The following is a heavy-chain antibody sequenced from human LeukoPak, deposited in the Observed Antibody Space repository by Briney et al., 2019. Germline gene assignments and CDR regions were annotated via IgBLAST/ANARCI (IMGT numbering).Heavy chain of an antibody. CDR1: GGSISTSRYY. CDR2: IYYSGNT. V-gene: IGHV4-39*01. J-gene: IGHJ4*02. D-gene: IGHD6-19*01. Sequence: SETLSLTCTVSGGSISTSRYYWGWIRQPPGKGLEWIGSIYYSGNTYYNPSLKSRVTISLDMSKNQFSLKLTSVTAADTAVYYCAPVQWLADTWGYWGQGTLVTVSS. CDR3: APVQWLADTWGY.